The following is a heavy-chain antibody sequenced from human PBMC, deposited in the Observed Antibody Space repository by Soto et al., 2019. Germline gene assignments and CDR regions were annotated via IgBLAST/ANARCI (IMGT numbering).Heavy chain of an antibody. CDR2: INHSGST. Sequence: QVQLQQWGAGLLKPSETLSLTCAVYGVPLSTYSWSWLRQPPGKGLEWIGEINHSGSTNYNPSLKSRITILEDTSKNQLSLKLRSVTAADTAVYYCARGEDGVTTWSWFDPWGLGTLVTVSS. J-gene: IGHJ5*02. V-gene: IGHV4-34*01. CDR1: GVPLSTYS. CDR3: ARGEDGVTTWSWFDP. D-gene: IGHD4-17*01.